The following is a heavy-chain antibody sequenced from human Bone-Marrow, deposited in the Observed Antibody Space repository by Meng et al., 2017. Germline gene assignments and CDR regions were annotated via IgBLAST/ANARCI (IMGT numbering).Heavy chain of an antibody. V-gene: IGHV3-11*04. D-gene: IGHD6-13*01. CDR2: INGSGTTI. CDR3: ARDLSIAAAGTVGN. CDR1: GFSFSDYF. Sequence: GESLKISCAASGFSFSDYFMSWIRQAPGKGLEWVSYINGSGTTIHYADSVKGRFTISRDNAKNSLYLQMNGLRAEDTAVYYCARDLSIAAAGTVGNWGQGTLVTVSS. J-gene: IGHJ4*02.